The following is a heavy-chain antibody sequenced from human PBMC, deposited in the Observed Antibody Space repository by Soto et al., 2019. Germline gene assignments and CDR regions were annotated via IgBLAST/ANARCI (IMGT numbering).Heavy chain of an antibody. D-gene: IGHD2-15*01. CDR2: IWYDGSKK. J-gene: IGHJ2*01. CDR3: ARDRGVDCSGGSCYPYWYFAL. CDR1: GFTFSSYG. V-gene: IGHV3-33*01. Sequence: QVQLVESGGGVVQPGRSLRLSCAASGFTFSSYGMHWVRQAPGKGLEWVTVIWYDGSKKYYADSVKGRFTISRDNSKNTLALQMNSVCAGDTAVYYCARDRGVDCSGGSCYPYWYFALWGRGSLVTVSS.